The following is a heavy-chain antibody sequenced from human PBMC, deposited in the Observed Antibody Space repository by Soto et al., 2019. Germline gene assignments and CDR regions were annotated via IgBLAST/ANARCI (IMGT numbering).Heavy chain of an antibody. CDR2: IYHSGST. D-gene: IGHD5-12*01. Sequence: QLQLQESGSGLVKPSQTLSLTCAVSGGSISSGGYSWSWIRQPPGKGLEWIGYIYHSGSTYYNPSLKRRGTISGDRSKNQFARKQSSGTAAETAVYYCAAGGGLPRYYWGQGTLVTVSS. V-gene: IGHV4-30-2*01. CDR1: GGSISSGGYS. CDR3: AAGGGLPRYY. J-gene: IGHJ4*02.